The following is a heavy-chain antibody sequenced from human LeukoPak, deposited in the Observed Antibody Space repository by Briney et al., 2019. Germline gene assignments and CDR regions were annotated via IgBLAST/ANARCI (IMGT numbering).Heavy chain of an antibody. CDR3: GKDLGGGVGAFDI. Sequence: PGGSLRLSCAASGFTFSSYGMHWVRQAPGKGLEWVAFIRYDGSNKYYADSVKGRFTISRDNSKNTLYLQMNSLRAEDTAVYYCGKDLGGGVGAFDIWGQGKMVNVFS. D-gene: IGHD1-26*01. CDR2: IRYDGSNK. CDR1: GFTFSSYG. V-gene: IGHV3-30*02. J-gene: IGHJ3*02.